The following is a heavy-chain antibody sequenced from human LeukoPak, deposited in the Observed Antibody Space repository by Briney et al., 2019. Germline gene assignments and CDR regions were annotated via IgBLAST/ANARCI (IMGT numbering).Heavy chain of an antibody. CDR3: ARDVPHNWFDS. Sequence: GGSLRLFCAASGLTFSGYWVHWARQAPGKGLVWVSRIDNDGSSTIYADSVKGRFTISRDNAKNTVHLQMNSLRVEDTAVYYCARDVPHNWFDSWGQGILVTVSS. V-gene: IGHV3-74*01. J-gene: IGHJ5*01. CDR1: GLTFSGYW. CDR2: IDNDGSST.